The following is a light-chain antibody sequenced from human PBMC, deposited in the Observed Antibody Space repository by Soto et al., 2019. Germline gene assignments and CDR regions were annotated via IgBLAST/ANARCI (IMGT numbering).Light chain of an antibody. CDR3: QVWDSSSDHVV. CDR2: YDS. V-gene: IGLV3-21*04. J-gene: IGLJ2*01. CDR1: NIGSKS. Sequence: SYELTQPPSVSVAPVKTARITCGGTNIGSKSVHWYQQKPGQAPVLVIYYDSDRPSGIPERCSGSNSGNTATLTISRVEAGDEADYYCQVWDSSSDHVVFGGGTKLTVL.